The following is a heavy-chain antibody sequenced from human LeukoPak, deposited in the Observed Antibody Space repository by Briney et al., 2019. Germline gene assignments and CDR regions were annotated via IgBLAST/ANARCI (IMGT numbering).Heavy chain of an antibody. CDR1: GGSFSGYY. CDR3: ARRAVAGTH. Sequence: SETLSLTCAVYGGSFSGYYWNWIRHPPGRGLEWIGEINHSGSTNYNPSLKSRVTISEDTSKTQFSLKLSSVTAADTAVYYGARRAVAGTHWGQGTLVTVSS. CDR2: INHSGST. D-gene: IGHD6-19*01. V-gene: IGHV4-34*01. J-gene: IGHJ4*02.